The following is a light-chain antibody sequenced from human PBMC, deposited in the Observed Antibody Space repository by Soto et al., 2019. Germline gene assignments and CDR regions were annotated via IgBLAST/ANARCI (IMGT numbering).Light chain of an antibody. J-gene: IGKJ2*01. CDR2: GAS. V-gene: IGKV3-15*01. CDR3: QQYDNWHPYT. CDR1: QSVSSN. Sequence: EIVMTQSPATLSVSPGERATLSCRASQSVSSNLAWYQQKPGQAPRLLFYGASTRATGIPARFSGSGSGTEFTLTISSLQSEDFAVYYCQQYDNWHPYTFGQGTKLQIK.